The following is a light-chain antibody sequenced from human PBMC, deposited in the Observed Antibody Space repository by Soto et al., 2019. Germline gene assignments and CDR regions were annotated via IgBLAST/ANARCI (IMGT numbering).Light chain of an antibody. V-gene: IGKV4-1*01. Sequence: IVMTQSPDSLAVSLGERATINCKSSQSVVYSSNNKNYLTWYQQKPGQPPKLVIYWASTRESGVPDRFSGSGSGTDFTLTISSLQAEDVAVYYCQQYYSIPPTFGGGTKVDIK. CDR3: QQYYSIPPT. J-gene: IGKJ4*01. CDR1: QSVVYSSNNKNY. CDR2: WAS.